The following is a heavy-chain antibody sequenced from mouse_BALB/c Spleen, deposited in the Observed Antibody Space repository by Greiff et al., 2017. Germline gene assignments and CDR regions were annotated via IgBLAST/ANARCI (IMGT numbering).Heavy chain of an antibody. V-gene: IGHV5-6-4*01. CDR3: TRDDYDDGPFAY. D-gene: IGHD2-4*01. CDR1: GFTFSSYT. CDR2: ISSGGSYT. Sequence: VQLKESGGGLVKPGGSLKLSCAASGFTFSSYTMSWVRQTPEKRLEWVATISSGGSYTYYPDSVKGRFTISRDNAKNTLYLQMSSLKSEDTAMYYCTRDDYDDGPFAYWGQGTLVTVSA. J-gene: IGHJ3*01.